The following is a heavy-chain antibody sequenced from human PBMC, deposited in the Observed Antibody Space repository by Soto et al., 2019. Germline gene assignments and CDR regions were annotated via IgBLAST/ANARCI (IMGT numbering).Heavy chain of an antibody. V-gene: IGHV3-74*01. Sequence: GGSLRLSCAASGFTFSSYWMHWVRQAPGKGLVWVSRINSDGSRTTYADSVKGRFTISRDNAKSMLHLQMNSLRAEDTAVYYCARALTDYYDIDYWGQGTLVTVSS. D-gene: IGHD3-22*01. CDR2: INSDGSRT. CDR3: ARALTDYYDIDY. J-gene: IGHJ4*02. CDR1: GFTFSSYW.